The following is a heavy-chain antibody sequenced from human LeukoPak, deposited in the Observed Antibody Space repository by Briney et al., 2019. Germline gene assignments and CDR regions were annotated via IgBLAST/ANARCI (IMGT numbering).Heavy chain of an antibody. J-gene: IGHJ5*02. CDR1: GGSISSYY. CDR3: ARLVVITTFDWFDP. CDR2: IYTSGST. Sequence: SETLSLTCTVSGGSISSYYWSWIRQPAGKGLEWIGRIYTSGSTNYNPSLKSRVTMSVDTSKNQFSLKLTSVTAADTAAYYCARLVVITTFDWFDPWGQGTLVTVSS. D-gene: IGHD3-22*01. V-gene: IGHV4-4*07.